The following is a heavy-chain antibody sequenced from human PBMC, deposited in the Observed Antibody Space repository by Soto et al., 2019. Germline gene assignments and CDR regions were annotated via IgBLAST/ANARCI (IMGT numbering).Heavy chain of an antibody. CDR2: IFTNGDT. CDR3: ARQIYDSSGYYYAY. J-gene: IGHJ4*02. V-gene: IGHV4-59*08. Sequence: PSETLSLTCTVSGASISSYHWGWIRQPPGKGLEYIGHIFTNGDTNYNPSLKSRITISADTSKNQFSLRLSSVTAPDTAVYYCARQIYDSSGYYYAYWGQGTLGTVSS. CDR1: GASISSYH. D-gene: IGHD3-22*01.